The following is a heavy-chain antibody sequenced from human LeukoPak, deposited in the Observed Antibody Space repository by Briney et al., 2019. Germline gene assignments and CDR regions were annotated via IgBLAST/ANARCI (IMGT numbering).Heavy chain of an antibody. CDR1: SGSISSYY. Sequence: SETLSLTCTVSSGSISSYYCSWIRQPPGKGLEWIGYIYYSGSTNYNPSLKSRVTISVDTSRNQFSLKLNSVTAADTAVYYCARTNNPDFFDEWGQGTLVTVSS. J-gene: IGHJ4*02. CDR2: IYYSGST. V-gene: IGHV4-59*01. CDR3: ARTNNPDFFDE.